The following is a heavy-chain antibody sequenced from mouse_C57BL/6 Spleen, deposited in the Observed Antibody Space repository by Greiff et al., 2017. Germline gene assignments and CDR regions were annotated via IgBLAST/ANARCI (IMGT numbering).Heavy chain of an antibody. CDR2: INPGSGGT. J-gene: IGHJ4*01. D-gene: IGHD2-2*01. CDR1: GYAFTNYL. CDR3: ARRRGYDDAMDY. Sequence: QVQLQQSGAELVRPGTSVKVSCKASGYAFTNYLIEWVKQRPGQGLEWIGVINPGSGGTNYNEKFKGKATLTADKSSSTAYMQLSSLTSEDSAVYFCARRRGYDDAMDYWGQGTSVTVSS. V-gene: IGHV1-54*01.